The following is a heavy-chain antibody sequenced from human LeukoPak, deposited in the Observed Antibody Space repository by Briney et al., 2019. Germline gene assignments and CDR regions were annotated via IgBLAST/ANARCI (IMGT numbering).Heavy chain of an antibody. CDR1: GFTFSSYG. Sequence: GGSLRLSCAASGFTFSSYGMHWVRQAPGKGLEWVAFIRYDGSNKYYADSVKGRSTISRDNSKNTLYLQMNSLRAEDTAVYYCAKDRAVLRFLEWPTTHYYYYYMDVWGKGTTVTVSS. CDR3: AKDRAVLRFLEWPTTHYYYYYMDV. V-gene: IGHV3-30*02. CDR2: IRYDGSNK. D-gene: IGHD3-3*01. J-gene: IGHJ6*03.